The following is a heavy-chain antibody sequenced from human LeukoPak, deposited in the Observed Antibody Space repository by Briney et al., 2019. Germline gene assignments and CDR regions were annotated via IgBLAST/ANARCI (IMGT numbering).Heavy chain of an antibody. D-gene: IGHD4-17*01. CDR3: ARDFGDYGGFDY. CDR2: INPNSGGT. J-gene: IGHJ4*02. CDR1: GYTFTGYY. V-gene: IGHV1-2*02. Sequence: ASVKVSCKASGYTFTGYYMHWVRQAPGQGLEWMGWINPNSGGTNYAQKFQGRVTMTRDTSISTAYMELSGLRSDDTAVYYCARDFGDYGGFDYWGQGTLVTVSS.